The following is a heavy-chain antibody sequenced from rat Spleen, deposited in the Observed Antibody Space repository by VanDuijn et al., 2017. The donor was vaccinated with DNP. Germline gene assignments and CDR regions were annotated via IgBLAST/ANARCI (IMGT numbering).Heavy chain of an antibody. D-gene: IGHD1-4*01. CDR3: AGRPPPTRGPFDY. V-gene: IGHV5-25*01. CDR1: GFTFSNYD. Sequence: EVQLVESGGGLVQPGRSLKLSCAASGFTFSNYDMAWVRQAPTKGLEWVASISTSGGSTYYRDSVKGRFTVSRDNAKSTLYLQMDSLRSEDTATYYGAGRPPPTRGPFDYWGQGVTVTVSS. J-gene: IGHJ2*01. CDR2: ISTSGGST.